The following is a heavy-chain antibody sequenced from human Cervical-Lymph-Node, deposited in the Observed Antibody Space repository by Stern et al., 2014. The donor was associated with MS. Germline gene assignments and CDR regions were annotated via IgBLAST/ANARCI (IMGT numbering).Heavy chain of an antibody. CDR3: TKDTCSSHNWFDS. D-gene: IGHD2-2*01. CDR2: ISWNSGTI. J-gene: IGHJ5*01. Sequence: QLVESGGGLAQPGRSLRLSCVASGFTFDDYVMHWVRQAPGKGLEWVSGISWNSGTIVYADSVKGRFSVSRDNAKNSLFLQMNSLRPEDTALYYCTKDTCSSHNWFDSWGPGTLVTVSS. CDR1: GFTFDDYV. V-gene: IGHV3-9*01.